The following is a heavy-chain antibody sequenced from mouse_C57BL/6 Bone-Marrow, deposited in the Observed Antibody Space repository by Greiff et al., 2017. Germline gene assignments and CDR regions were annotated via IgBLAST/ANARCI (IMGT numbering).Heavy chain of an antibody. D-gene: IGHD1-1*01. CDR1: GYTFTSYW. V-gene: IGHV1-55*01. CDR2: IYPGSGST. Sequence: QVQLQQPGAELVKPGASVKMSCKASGYTFTSYWITWVKQRPGQGLEWIGDIYPGSGSTNYNEKFKSKATLTVDTSSSTAYMQLSSLTSEDSAVYYCAILLLRFYYAMDYWGQGTLVTVSA. J-gene: IGHJ3*01. CDR3: AILLLRFYYAMDY.